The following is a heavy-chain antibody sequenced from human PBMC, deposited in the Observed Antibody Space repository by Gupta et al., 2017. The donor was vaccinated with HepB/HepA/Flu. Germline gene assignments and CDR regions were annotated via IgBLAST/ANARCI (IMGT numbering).Heavy chain of an antibody. D-gene: IGHD1-1*01. CDR3: ARHAPSPGTPAYYFDY. Sequence: QLQLEESGPGLVKPSETLSLTCTVSGGSINTNTYYLAWIRQPPGKGLEWIGNIYYTGHTYYNPSLRSRAAISVDTSKNQFSLKLSSVIAADTSVYYCARHAPSPGTPAYYFDYWGQGTLVTVSS. CDR2: IYYTGHT. CDR1: GGSINTNTYY. V-gene: IGHV4-39*01. J-gene: IGHJ4*02.